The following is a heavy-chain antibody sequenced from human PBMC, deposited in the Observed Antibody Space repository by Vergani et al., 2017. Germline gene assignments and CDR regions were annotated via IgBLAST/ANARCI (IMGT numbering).Heavy chain of an antibody. CDR2: IKQDGSEK. Sequence: EVQLVESGGGLVQPGGSLRLSCAASGFTFSSYWMSWVRPAPGKGLEWVANIKQDGSEKNYVDSVKGRFTISRDNAKNSLYLQMNSLRAEDTAVYYCARECDFWSGYFDAFYIWGQGTMVTVSS. D-gene: IGHD3-3*01. CDR3: ARECDFWSGYFDAFYI. J-gene: IGHJ3*02. CDR1: GFTFSSYW. V-gene: IGHV3-7*01.